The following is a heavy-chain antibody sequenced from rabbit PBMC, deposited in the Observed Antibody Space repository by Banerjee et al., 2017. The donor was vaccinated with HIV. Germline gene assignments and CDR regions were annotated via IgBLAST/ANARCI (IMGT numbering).Heavy chain of an antibody. CDR1: GFDISSYN. J-gene: IGHJ4*01. Sequence: QEQLEESGGDLVKPEGSLTLTCTASGFDISSYNMCWVRQAPGKGLEWIACTHAGSSGSTYYASWAKGRFTISKTSSTTVALQMTSLTAADTATYFCARRIYYFDLWGQGTLVTVS. CDR2: THAGSSGST. CDR3: ARRIYYFDL. V-gene: IGHV1S45*01.